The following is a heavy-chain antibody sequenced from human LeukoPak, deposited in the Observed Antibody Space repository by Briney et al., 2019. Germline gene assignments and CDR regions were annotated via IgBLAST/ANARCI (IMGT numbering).Heavy chain of an antibody. CDR1: GYTFTSYS. V-gene: IGHV7-4-1*02. D-gene: IGHD6-19*01. CDR2: INTNTGNP. Sequence: ASVKASCKASGYTFTSYSMNWVRQAPGQGLEWMGWINTNTGNPMYAQGFTGRFVFSLDTSVSTAYLQISSLKAEDTAVYYCARGGRRIAVGDYFDYWGQGTLVTVSS. CDR3: ARGGRRIAVGDYFDY. J-gene: IGHJ4*02.